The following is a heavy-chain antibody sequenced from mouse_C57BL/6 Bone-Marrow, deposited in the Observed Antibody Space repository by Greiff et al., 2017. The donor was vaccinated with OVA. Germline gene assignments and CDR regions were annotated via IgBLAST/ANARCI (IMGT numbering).Heavy chain of an antibody. CDR3: ARDEDSKGFAY. D-gene: IGHD2-5*01. CDR2: IDPSDSYT. Sequence: QVQLQQPGAELVMPGASVKLSCKASGYTFTSYWMHWVKQSPGQGLEWIGEIDPSDSYTNYNQKFKGKSTLTVDKSSSTAYMQLSSLTSEDSAVYDCARDEDSKGFAYWGQGTLVTVSA. CDR1: GYTFTSYW. V-gene: IGHV1-69*01. J-gene: IGHJ3*01.